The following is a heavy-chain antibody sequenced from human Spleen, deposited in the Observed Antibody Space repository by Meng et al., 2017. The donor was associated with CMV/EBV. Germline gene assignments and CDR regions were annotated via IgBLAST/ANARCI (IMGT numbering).Heavy chain of an antibody. CDR3: ARAVVPAAGWFDP. J-gene: IGHJ5*02. CDR1: GFTLYTYS. V-gene: IGHV3-21*01. Sequence: GESLKISCAASGFTLYTYSMNWVRQAPGQGLEWVSSISSTSSYIYYADSVKGRFTISRDNAKNSLYLQLNSLRAEDTAVYYCARAVVPAAGWFDPWGQGTLVTVSS. D-gene: IGHD2-2*01. CDR2: ISSTSSYI.